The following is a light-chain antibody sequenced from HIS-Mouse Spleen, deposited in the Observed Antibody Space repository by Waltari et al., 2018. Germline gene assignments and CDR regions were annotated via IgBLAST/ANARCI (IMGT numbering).Light chain of an antibody. Sequence: QSALTQPASVSGSPGQSITISCTGTRSDVGSYNLVSWYQQHPGKAPKLMIYEGSKRPSGVSNRFSGSKSGNTASLTISGLQAEDEADYYCCSYAGSSTFEGVFGGGTKLTVL. J-gene: IGLJ3*02. CDR2: EGS. V-gene: IGLV2-23*03. CDR1: RSDVGSYNL. CDR3: CSYAGSSTFEGV.